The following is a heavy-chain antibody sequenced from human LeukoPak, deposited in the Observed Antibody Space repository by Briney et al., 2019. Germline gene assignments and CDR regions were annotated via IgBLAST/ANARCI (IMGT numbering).Heavy chain of an antibody. V-gene: IGHV3-53*04. Sequence: GGSLRLSCAASGFTFSSYAMSWVRQAPGKGLEWVSVIYSGGSTYYADSVKGRFTISRHNSKNTLYLQMNSLRAEDTAVYYCARDRGPQYGDYANYYYYGMDVWGQGTTVTVSS. D-gene: IGHD4-17*01. CDR3: ARDRGPQYGDYANYYYYGMDV. CDR1: GFTFSSYA. CDR2: IYSGGST. J-gene: IGHJ6*02.